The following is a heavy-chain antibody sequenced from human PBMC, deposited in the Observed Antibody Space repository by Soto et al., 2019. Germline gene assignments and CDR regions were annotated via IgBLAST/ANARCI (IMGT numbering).Heavy chain of an antibody. CDR3: ARTSRGRYYGSGSYYYYGMDV. CDR2: IIPIFGTA. J-gene: IGHJ6*02. CDR1: GGTFRRYA. V-gene: IGHV1-69*13. D-gene: IGHD3-10*01. Sequence: SVKVSCKASGGTFRRYAISWVRQAPGQGLEWMGGIIPIFGTANYAQKFQGRVTITADESTSTAYMELSSLRSEDTAVYYCARTSRGRYYGSGSYYYYGMDVWGQGTTVTVSS.